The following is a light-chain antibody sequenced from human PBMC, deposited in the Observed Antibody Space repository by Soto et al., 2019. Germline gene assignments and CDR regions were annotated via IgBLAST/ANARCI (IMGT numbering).Light chain of an antibody. Sequence: QSVLTQPPSVSGAPGQRGTISCTGSSSNIGAGYDVHWYQQLPGTAPKLLISGNSNRPSGVPERFSGYKSGTSASLAITGLQAEDEADYYCQSYDSSLSSYVVFGGGTQLTVL. CDR2: GNS. J-gene: IGLJ2*01. CDR1: SSNIGAGYD. V-gene: IGLV1-40*01. CDR3: QSYDSSLSSYVV.